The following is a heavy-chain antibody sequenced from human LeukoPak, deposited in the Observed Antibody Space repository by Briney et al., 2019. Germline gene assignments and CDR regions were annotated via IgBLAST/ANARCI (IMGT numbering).Heavy chain of an antibody. Sequence: SETLSLTRTVSGGSISSYYWSWIRQPPGKGLEWIGYIYYSGSTNYNPSLKSRVTISVDTSKNQFSLKLSSVTAADTAVYYCARRDSSWYQGGYYYYYMDVWGKGTTVTVSS. CDR3: ARRDSSWYQGGYYYYYMDV. D-gene: IGHD6-13*01. J-gene: IGHJ6*03. CDR2: IYYSGST. CDR1: GGSISSYY. V-gene: IGHV4-59*08.